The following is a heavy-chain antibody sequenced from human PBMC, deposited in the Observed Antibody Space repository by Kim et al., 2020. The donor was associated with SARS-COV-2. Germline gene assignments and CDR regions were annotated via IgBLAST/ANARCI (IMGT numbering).Heavy chain of an antibody. CDR2: INHVGST. V-gene: IGHV4-34*01. CDR1: GESFSDSY. J-gene: IGHJ4*02. CDR3: ARHGPKGYYFDY. Sequence: SETLSLTCSVYGESFSDSYWSWIRQPPGMGLEWIGEINHVGSTKYNASLKSRVTISLDTSEKQISLKLSSVTAADTSVYYCARHGPKGYYFDYWGQGTLVTVSS.